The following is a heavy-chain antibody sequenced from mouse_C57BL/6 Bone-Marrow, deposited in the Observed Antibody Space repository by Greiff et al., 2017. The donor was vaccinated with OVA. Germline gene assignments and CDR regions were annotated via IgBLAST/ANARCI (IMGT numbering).Heavy chain of an antibody. Sequence: EVKLMASGGDLVKPGGSLKLSCAASGFTFSSYGMSWVRQTPDKRLEWVATISSGGSYTYSPDSVKGRFTISRDNAKNTLYLQMSSLKSEDTAMYYCARHEPGRSYDWYVDGWGTGTTVTVSS. CDR3: ARHEPGRSYDWYVDG. V-gene: IGHV5-6*01. CDR1: GFTFSSYG. D-gene: IGHD1-1*01. CDR2: ISSGGSYT. J-gene: IGHJ1*03.